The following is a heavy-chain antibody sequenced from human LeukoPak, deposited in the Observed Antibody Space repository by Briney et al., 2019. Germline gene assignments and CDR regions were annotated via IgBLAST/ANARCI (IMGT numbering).Heavy chain of an antibody. D-gene: IGHD5-24*01. CDR2: ISSSSSTI. CDR3: ARVGDGYNVGFDY. J-gene: IGHJ4*02. Sequence: PGGSLRLSCAASGFTFSSYSMNWVRQAPGKGLEWVSYISSSSSTIYYADSVKGRFTISRDNAKKSLFLQMNSLRVEDTAVYYCARVGDGYNVGFDYWGQGTLVTVSS. V-gene: IGHV3-48*01. CDR1: GFTFSSYS.